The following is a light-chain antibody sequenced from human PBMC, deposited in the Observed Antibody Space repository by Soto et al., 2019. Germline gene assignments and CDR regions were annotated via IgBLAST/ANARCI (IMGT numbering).Light chain of an antibody. V-gene: IGLV2-8*01. Sequence: QSALTQPPSASGSPGQSVTISCTGTSSDVGGYDYVSWYQQHPGKAPKLMICEDSQRPSGVPDRFSGSKSGNTASLTVSGLLAEEEADYYCSSYAGSYSWVFGGGTKLTVL. CDR1: SSDVGGYDY. CDR3: SSYAGSYSWV. CDR2: EDS. J-gene: IGLJ3*02.